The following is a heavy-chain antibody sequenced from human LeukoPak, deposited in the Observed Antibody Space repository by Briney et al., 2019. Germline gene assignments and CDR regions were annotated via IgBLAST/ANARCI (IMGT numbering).Heavy chain of an antibody. CDR1: GFTFSSYS. CDR3: ARDRVGDYYDSSGYPFGY. D-gene: IGHD3-22*01. V-gene: IGHV3-21*01. Sequence: KPRGSLRLSCAASGFTFSSYSMNWVRQAPGKGLEWVSSISSSSSYIYYADSVKGRFTISRDNAKNSLYLQMNSLRAEDTAVYYCARDRVGDYYDSSGYPFGYWGQGTLVTVSS. CDR2: ISSSSSYI. J-gene: IGHJ4*02.